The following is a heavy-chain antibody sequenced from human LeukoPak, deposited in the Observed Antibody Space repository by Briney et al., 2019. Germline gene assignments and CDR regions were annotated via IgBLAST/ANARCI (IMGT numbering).Heavy chain of an antibody. J-gene: IGHJ4*02. Sequence: PGGSLRLSCAASGFTFSTYAMSWVRQAPGKGLEWVSTFSGSGGRTLYADPVKGRFVISRDNSKNTLYLQMNSLRAEDTAVYYCAKVTSSYNYFDYWGQGAPVTVPS. V-gene: IGHV3-23*01. CDR1: GFTFSTYA. CDR3: AKVTSSYNYFDY. CDR2: FSGSGGRT. D-gene: IGHD2-2*01.